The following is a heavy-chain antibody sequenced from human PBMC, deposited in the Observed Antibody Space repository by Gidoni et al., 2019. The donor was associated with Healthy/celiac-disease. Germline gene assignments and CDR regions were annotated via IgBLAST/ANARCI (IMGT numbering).Heavy chain of an antibody. Sequence: QLQLQESGPGLVKPSETLSLPRTVPGGSISSSSYYWGWIRQPPGKGLEWIGSIYYSGRTYYNPSLKSRVTISVDTSKNQFSLKLSSVTAADTAVYYCARVPEDYGSDYWGQGTLVTVSS. CDR3: ARVPEDYGSDY. D-gene: IGHD4-17*01. J-gene: IGHJ4*02. CDR2: IYYSGRT. CDR1: GGSISSSSYY. V-gene: IGHV4-39*07.